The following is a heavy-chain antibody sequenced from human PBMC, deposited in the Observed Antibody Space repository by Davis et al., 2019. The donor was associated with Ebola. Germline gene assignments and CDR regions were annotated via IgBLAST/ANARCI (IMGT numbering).Heavy chain of an antibody. J-gene: IGHJ4*02. V-gene: IGHV3-30-3*02. CDR1: GFTFSTHI. CDR2: ISHDGSIK. CDR3: AKETRWYGGYYFDS. Sequence: GESLKISCAVSGFTFSTHIMHWVRQAPGKGLEWVAVISHDGSIKYYADSVKGRFTVSRDNSKNTLFLQLNSLRGEDTAVYHCAKETRWYGGYYFDSWGQGTLVTVSS. D-gene: IGHD6-13*01.